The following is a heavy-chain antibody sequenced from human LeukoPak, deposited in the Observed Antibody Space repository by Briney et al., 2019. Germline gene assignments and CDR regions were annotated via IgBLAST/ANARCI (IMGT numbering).Heavy chain of an antibody. CDR3: ARDQHYCTSTSCSNWFDP. CDR1: GFNFDDYA. V-gene: IGHV3-9*01. J-gene: IGHJ5*02. D-gene: IGHD2-2*01. CDR2: IDWHSERT. Sequence: GGSLRLSCAASGFNFDDYAMHWVRQAPGKGLEWVSGIDWHSERTGYVDSVKGRFTISRDNAKNSLYLQMDSLRPEDTALYYCARDQHYCTSTSCSNWFDPWGQGTLVTVSS.